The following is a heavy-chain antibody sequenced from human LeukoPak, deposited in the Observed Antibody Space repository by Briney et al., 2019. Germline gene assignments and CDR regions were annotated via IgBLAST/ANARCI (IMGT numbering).Heavy chain of an antibody. J-gene: IGHJ6*02. V-gene: IGHV3-66*01. CDR2: IHSGGST. CDR3: ARRAEIFSGYDLLNY. Sequence: PGGSLRLSCAASGFSVSSNYMSWVRQAPGKGLEWVSIIHSGGSTYYADSVKGRFTISRDSSKNTLYLQMNSLSAEDTAVYYCARRAEIFSGYDLLNYWGQGTTVTVSS. D-gene: IGHD5-12*01. CDR1: GFSVSSNY.